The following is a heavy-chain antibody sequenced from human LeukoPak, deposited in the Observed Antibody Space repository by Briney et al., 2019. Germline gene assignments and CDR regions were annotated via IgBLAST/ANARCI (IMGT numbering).Heavy chain of an antibody. CDR3: ARGGITIFGVVRNWFDP. D-gene: IGHD3-3*01. Sequence: PSETLSLTCTVSGGSLSSYYCRWIRQPPGKGLEWIGYIYYSGSTNYNPSLTSRVTISVDTSKNQISLKLSSVAAADTDVYYCARGGITIFGVVRNWFDPWDQGTLVTVSS. CDR1: GGSLSSYY. J-gene: IGHJ5*02. V-gene: IGHV4-59*12. CDR2: IYYSGST.